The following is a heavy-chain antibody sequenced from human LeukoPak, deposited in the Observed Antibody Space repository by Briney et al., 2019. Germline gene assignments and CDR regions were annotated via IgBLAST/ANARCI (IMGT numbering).Heavy chain of an antibody. CDR3: ARYYYDGSGPLVNAFDL. Sequence: SETLSLTCTVSGGSISNFYWSWIRQSPGKGLEWIGYIYYSGYTKYNRSLESRVTISLDTSKNQFSLKLSSVTAANTAVYYCARYYYDGSGPLVNAFDLWGQGTMVTVSS. D-gene: IGHD3-22*01. CDR1: GGSISNFY. CDR2: IYYSGYT. V-gene: IGHV4-59*08. J-gene: IGHJ3*01.